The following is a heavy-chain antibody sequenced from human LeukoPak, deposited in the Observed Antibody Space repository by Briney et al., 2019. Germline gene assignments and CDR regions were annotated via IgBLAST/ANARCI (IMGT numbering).Heavy chain of an antibody. Sequence: PGGSLRLSCATSGFTFSNYAMSWVRQAPGKGLEWVSIISDSAVGTYYTDSVKGRFTISRDNSKNTLYLQMNSLRDEDTAVYYCASSGSYRFDYWGQGTLVTVSS. J-gene: IGHJ4*02. V-gene: IGHV3-23*01. D-gene: IGHD1-26*01. CDR2: ISDSAVGT. CDR1: GFTFSNYA. CDR3: ASSGSYRFDY.